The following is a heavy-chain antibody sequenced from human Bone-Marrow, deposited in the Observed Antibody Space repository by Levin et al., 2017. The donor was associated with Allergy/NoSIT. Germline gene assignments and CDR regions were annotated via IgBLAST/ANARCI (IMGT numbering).Heavy chain of an antibody. Sequence: GGSLRLSCTASGFTFSGSAVHWVRQASGQGLEWVARIRSEVNRYATTYAASVEGRFTISRDDSKNMAYLQMSGLKSEDTAVYFCATSLEVNRPMGNWGQGSMVTVSS. CDR2: IRSEVNRYAT. CDR3: ATSLEVNRPMGN. V-gene: IGHV3-73*01. D-gene: IGHD2-21*01. CDR1: GFTFSGSA. J-gene: IGHJ1*01.